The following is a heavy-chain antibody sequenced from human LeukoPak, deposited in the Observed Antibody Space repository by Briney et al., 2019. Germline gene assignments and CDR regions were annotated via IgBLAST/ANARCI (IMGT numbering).Heavy chain of an antibody. D-gene: IGHD3-10*01. CDR3: ARLRGLLWFGDRGNWFDP. CDR1: GGSINTPNYY. J-gene: IGHJ5*02. CDR2: INHSGST. Sequence: PSETLSLTCTVSGGSINTPNYYWSWIRQPPGKGLEWIGEINHSGSTNYNPSLKSRVTISVDTSKNQFSLKLSSVTAADTAVYYCARLRGLLWFGDRGNWFDPWGQGTLVTVSS. V-gene: IGHV4-39*07.